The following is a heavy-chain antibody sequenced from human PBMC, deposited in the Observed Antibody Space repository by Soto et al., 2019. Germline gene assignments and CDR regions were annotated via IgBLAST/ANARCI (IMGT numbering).Heavy chain of an antibody. Sequence: GASVKVSCKASGYTFTNYDINWVRQATGQGLEWMGGMNPNSGNTVYAQKFQGRVTMTRNTSTSTAYMELSSLRSEDTAVYFCARPSRGWSYYFDYWGQGALVTVSS. CDR3: ARPSRGWSYYFDY. CDR1: GYTFTNYD. CDR2: MNPNSGNT. V-gene: IGHV1-8*01. J-gene: IGHJ4*02. D-gene: IGHD6-19*01.